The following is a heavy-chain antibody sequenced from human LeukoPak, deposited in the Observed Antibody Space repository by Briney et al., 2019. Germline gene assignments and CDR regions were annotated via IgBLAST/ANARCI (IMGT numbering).Heavy chain of an antibody. V-gene: IGHV3-30*02. D-gene: IGHD1-26*01. CDR1: GFKFTSYG. CDR2: IRYDGINE. Sequence: GGSLRLSCAASGFKFTSYGMHWVRQAPGKGLEWVAFIRYDGINEYYADSVKGRFTVSRDNSKNTLYLQMNSLRAEDTAVYYCARDPYSGTYGDTYYYYMDVWGKGTTVTISS. CDR3: ARDPYSGTYGDTYYYYMDV. J-gene: IGHJ6*03.